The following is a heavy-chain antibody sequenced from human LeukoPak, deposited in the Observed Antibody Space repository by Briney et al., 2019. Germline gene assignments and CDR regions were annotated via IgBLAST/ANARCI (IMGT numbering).Heavy chain of an antibody. CDR1: GFTFSSYW. CDR2: INTDGSFT. J-gene: IGHJ4*02. D-gene: IGHD1-26*01. V-gene: IGHV3-74*01. CDR3: AREARVGGALQY. Sequence: PGGSLRLSCAASGFTFSSYWMHWVRQAPGKGLVWVPRINTDGSFTTYADSVQGRFTISRDTAKNTLFLQMNSLRAEDTAVYYCAREARVGGALQYWGQGTLVTVSS.